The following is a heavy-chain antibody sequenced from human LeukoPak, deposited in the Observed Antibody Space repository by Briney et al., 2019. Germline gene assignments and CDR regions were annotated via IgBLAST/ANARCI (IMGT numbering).Heavy chain of an antibody. CDR2: IHHSASP. D-gene: IGHD2/OR15-2a*01. Sequence: SETLSLTCAVSGASIISNWWSWVRQSPGKGLEWIGEIHHSASPNYNTSLKSRVTLSLDKSQNQFSLKVTSVTAADTAVYYCARHIGILGKWGFDYWGQGTLVTVSS. J-gene: IGHJ4*02. CDR3: ARHIGILGKWGFDY. V-gene: IGHV4-4*02. CDR1: GASIISNW.